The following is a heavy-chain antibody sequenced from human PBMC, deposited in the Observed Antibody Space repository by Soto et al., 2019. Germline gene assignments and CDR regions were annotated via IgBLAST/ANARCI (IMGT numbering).Heavy chain of an antibody. V-gene: IGHV5-10-1*01. D-gene: IGHD3-10*01. Sequence: GESLKISCKGSGYSFTSYWISWVRQMPGKGLEWMGRIDPSDSYTNYSPSFQGHVTISADKSISTAYLQWSSLKASDTAMYYCATEPYYYGSGSYYPSPYYYYYGMNVWGQGTTVTVSS. CDR2: IDPSDSYT. CDR1: GYSFTSYW. J-gene: IGHJ6*02. CDR3: ATEPYYYGSGSYYPSPYYYYYGMNV.